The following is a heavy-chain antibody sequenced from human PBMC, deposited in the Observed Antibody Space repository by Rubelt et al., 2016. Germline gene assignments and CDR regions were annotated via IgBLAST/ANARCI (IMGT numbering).Heavy chain of an antibody. Sequence: QVQLVQSGAEVKKPGASVKVSCKASGYTFTSYGISWVRQAPGQGLEWVGRINPNSGGTNYAQKFQGRVTMTRDTSIPTAYMELSRLRSDDTAVFYCARESSSGWYIDYWGQGTLVTVSS. CDR1: GYTFTSYG. CDR2: INPNSGGT. J-gene: IGHJ4*02. V-gene: IGHV1-2*06. CDR3: ARESSSGWYIDY. D-gene: IGHD6-19*01.